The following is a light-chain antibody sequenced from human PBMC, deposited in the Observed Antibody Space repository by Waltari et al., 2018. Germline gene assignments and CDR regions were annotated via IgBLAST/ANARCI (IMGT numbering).Light chain of an antibody. V-gene: IGLV2-14*01. J-gene: IGLJ3*02. Sequence: QSALTQPASVSGSPGQSITIPCTGTSSDVGGYDYVSWYQQHPDKAPKLIIYDVPNRPSGVSNRFSGSKSGNTASLTISGLQAEDETYYYCSSYTSSATLVFGGGTKLTVL. CDR3: SSYTSSATLV. CDR2: DVP. CDR1: SSDVGGYDY.